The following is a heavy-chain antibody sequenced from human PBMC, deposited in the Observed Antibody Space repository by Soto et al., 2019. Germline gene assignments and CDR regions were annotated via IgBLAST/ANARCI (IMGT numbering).Heavy chain of an antibody. J-gene: IGHJ4*02. V-gene: IGHV3-11*06. D-gene: IGHD2-8*02. Sequence: GGSLRLSYAASGFTFSDYYMTWIRQAPGKGLEWVSYISRSSSYTNYAESVKGRFIISRDNARNSLYLQMNSLRGEDTAVYYCARGPPENCNYWSPRPDFWGQGTLVIGSS. CDR1: GFTFSDYY. CDR2: ISRSSSYT. CDR3: ARGPPENCNYWSPRPDF.